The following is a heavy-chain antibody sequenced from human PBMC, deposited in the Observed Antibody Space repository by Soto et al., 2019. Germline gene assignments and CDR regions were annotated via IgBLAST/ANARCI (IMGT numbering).Heavy chain of an antibody. D-gene: IGHD3-9*01. J-gene: IGHJ4*02. CDR1: GFTFSNYA. CDR2: ISYDGSNK. CDR3: ARGLTGYRYFDY. V-gene: IGHV3-30-3*01. Sequence: QVQLVESGGGVVQPGRSLRLSCAASGFTFSNYAMHWVRQAPGKGLEWVAVISYDGSNKFYADSVKGRFTISRDNSKNTLSLQVNSLRSVDTAVYHCARGLTGYRYFDYWGQGTLVTVSS.